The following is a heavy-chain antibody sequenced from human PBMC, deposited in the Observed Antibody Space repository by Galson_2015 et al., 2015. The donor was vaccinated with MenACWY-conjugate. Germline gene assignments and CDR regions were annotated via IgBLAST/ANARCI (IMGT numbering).Heavy chain of an antibody. V-gene: IGHV6-1*01. CDR1: GDSVSSKGAA. Sequence: CAISGDSVSSKGAAWNWIRQSPSRGLEWLGRTYYGSKWYKDYAVSVKSRITINPDTSKNQFSLQLNSVTPEDTAMYYCARERPYSHGWYDSDYWGQGTLVTVSS. CDR2: TYYGSKWYK. J-gene: IGHJ4*02. D-gene: IGHD6-19*01. CDR3: ARERPYSHGWYDSDY.